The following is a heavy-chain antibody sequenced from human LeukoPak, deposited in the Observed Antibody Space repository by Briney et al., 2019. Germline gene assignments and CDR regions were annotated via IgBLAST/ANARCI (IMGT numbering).Heavy chain of an antibody. Sequence: SQTLSLTCAVSGDSVSSENGAWNWIRQSPSRGLEWLGRTYYRSKWYNDYAESMEGRMTISQDTSKNQYSLHLNSVTPDDTAVYYCARDLGTTGWHTFDYWGQGTLVTVSS. CDR2: TYYRSKWYN. CDR1: GDSVSSENGA. J-gene: IGHJ4*02. V-gene: IGHV6-1*01. CDR3: ARDLGTTGWHTFDY. D-gene: IGHD6-19*01.